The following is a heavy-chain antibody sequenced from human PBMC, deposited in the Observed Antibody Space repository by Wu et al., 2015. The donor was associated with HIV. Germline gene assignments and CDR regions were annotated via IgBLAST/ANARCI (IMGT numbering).Heavy chain of an antibody. Sequence: QVQLVQSGAEVKKPGASVRVSCKASGYSFSSYYLHWVRQAPGQGLEWMGIVNPSVGSTAYAQKFQGRVTMTSDTSTTTVYMELSSLRSEDTAVYYCARYAYYDSSGYYGRRDGWFDPWGQGTLVTVSS. CDR3: ARYAYYDSSGYYGRRDGWFDP. D-gene: IGHD3-22*01. CDR2: VNPSVGST. CDR1: GYSFSSYY. J-gene: IGHJ5*02. V-gene: IGHV1-46*01.